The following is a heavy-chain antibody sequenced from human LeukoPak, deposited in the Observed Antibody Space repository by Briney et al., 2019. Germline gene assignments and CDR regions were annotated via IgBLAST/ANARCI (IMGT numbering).Heavy chain of an antibody. J-gene: IGHJ5*02. V-gene: IGHV4-34*01. CDR2: IYHSGST. Sequence: SETLSLTCAVYGGSFSGYYWSWIRQPPGKGLEWIGSIYHSGSTYYNPSLKSRVTISVDTSKNQFSLKLSSVTAADTAVYYCARGGGPSNWFDPWGQGTLVTVSS. D-gene: IGHD4-23*01. CDR1: GGSFSGYY. CDR3: ARGGGPSNWFDP.